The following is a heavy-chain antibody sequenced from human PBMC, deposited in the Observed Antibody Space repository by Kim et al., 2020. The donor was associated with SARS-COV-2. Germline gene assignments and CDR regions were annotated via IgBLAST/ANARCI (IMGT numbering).Heavy chain of an antibody. D-gene: IGHD5-18*01. J-gene: IGHJ5*02. V-gene: IGHV4-39*01. Sequence: SETLSLTCTVSGGSISSSSYYWGWIRQPPGKGLEWIGSIYYSGSTYYNPSLKSRVTISVDTSKNQFSLKLSSVTAADTAVYYCAGSNRPIQLWLQSSIGWFDPWGQGTLVTVSS. CDR2: IYYSGST. CDR1: GGSISSSSYY. CDR3: AGSNRPIQLWLQSSIGWFDP.